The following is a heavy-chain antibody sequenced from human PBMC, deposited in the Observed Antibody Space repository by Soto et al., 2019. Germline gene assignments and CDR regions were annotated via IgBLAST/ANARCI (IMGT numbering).Heavy chain of an antibody. CDR2: IYSGGST. CDR3: AGPTVTTPGGAFDI. Sequence: GGSLRLSCAASGFTVSSNYMSWVRQAPGKGLEWVSVIYSGGSTYYADSVKGRFTISRDNSKNTLYLQMDSQRAEDTAVYYCAGPTVTTPGGAFDIWGQGTMVTVSS. CDR1: GFTVSSNY. J-gene: IGHJ3*02. D-gene: IGHD4-4*01. V-gene: IGHV3-53*01.